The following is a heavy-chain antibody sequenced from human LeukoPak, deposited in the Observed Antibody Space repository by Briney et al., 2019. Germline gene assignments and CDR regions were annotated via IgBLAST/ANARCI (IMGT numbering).Heavy chain of an antibody. CDR2: FDPEDGET. Sequence: ASVKVSCKASGYTFTSYGISWVRQAPGQGLEWMGGFDPEDGETIYAQKFQGRVTMTEDTSTDTAYMELSSLRSEDTAVYYCATGPLHTQFDYWGQGTLVTVSS. D-gene: IGHD4-11*01. CDR3: ATGPLHTQFDY. V-gene: IGHV1-24*01. CDR1: GYTFTSYG. J-gene: IGHJ4*02.